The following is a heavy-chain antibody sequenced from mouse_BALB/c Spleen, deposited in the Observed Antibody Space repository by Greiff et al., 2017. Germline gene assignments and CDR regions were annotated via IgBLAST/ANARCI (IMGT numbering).Heavy chain of an antibody. V-gene: IGHV2-9*02. CDR1: GFSLTSYG. Sequence: VHLVESGPGLVAPSQSLSITCTVSGFSLTSYGVHWVRQPPGKGLEWLGVIWAGGSTNYNSALMSRLSISKDNSKSQVFLKMNSLQANDTAIYYCARELRAGYYAMDYWGQGTSVTVSS. CDR3: ARELRAGYYAMDY. D-gene: IGHD1-1*01. J-gene: IGHJ4*01. CDR2: IWAGGST.